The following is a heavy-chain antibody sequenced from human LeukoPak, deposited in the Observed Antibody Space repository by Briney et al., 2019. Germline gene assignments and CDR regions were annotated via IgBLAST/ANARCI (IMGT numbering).Heavy chain of an antibody. CDR1: GFTFSTYW. J-gene: IGHJ5*02. CDR3: ARVRSYGWFDP. D-gene: IGHD1-26*01. V-gene: IGHV3-7*01. Sequence: GGSLRLSRAASGFTFSTYWMGWVRQAPGKGLEWLANIKSDGSDKYYVDSVKGRFTISRDNAKNSLYLQMNSLRAEDTAVYYCARVRSYGWFDPWGQGTLVTVSS. CDR2: IKSDGSDK.